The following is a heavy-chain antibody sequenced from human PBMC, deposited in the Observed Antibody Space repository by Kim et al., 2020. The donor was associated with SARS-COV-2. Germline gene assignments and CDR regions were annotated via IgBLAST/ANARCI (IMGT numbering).Heavy chain of an antibody. CDR3: TRGRGGVVGDV. D-gene: IGHD3-3*01. CDR2: MYLGGSP. CDR1: GGPFSGYS. Sequence: SETLSLTCEVSGGPFSGYSWNWIRQAPGKGLEWIGEMYLGGSPNYNPSLNSRVSMSLDSSNNHVPLKLTSVTAADTAVYYCTRGRGGVVGDVWGRGTTVTVSS. V-gene: IGHV4-34*01. J-gene: IGHJ6*04.